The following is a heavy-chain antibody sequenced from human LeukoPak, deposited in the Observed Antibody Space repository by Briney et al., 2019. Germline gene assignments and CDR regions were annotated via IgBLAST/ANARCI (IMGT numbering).Heavy chain of an antibody. CDR3: ASGSTGYFDY. V-gene: IGHV1-69*04. D-gene: IGHD2-2*01. CDR1: GGTFSSYA. J-gene: IGHJ4*02. Sequence: SVKVSCKASGGTFSSYAISWVRQAPGQGLEWMGRIIPILGIANYAQKFQGRVTITRNTSISTAYMELSSLRSEDTAVYYCASGSTGYFDYWGQGTLVTVSS. CDR2: IIPILGIA.